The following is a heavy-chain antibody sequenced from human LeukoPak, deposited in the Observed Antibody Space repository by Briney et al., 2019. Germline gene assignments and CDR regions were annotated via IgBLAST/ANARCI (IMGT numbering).Heavy chain of an antibody. J-gene: IGHJ4*02. CDR1: GFTFSSYA. V-gene: IGHV3-23*01. Sequence: GGSLRLSCAASGFTFSSYAMSWVRQAPGKGLEWVSAISGSGGSTYYADSVKGRFTISRDNSKNTLYLQMNSLRAEDTAVYYCAKDAGYSYGQNPIFDYWGQGTLVTVSS. CDR2: ISGSGGST. CDR3: AKDAGYSYGQNPIFDY. D-gene: IGHD5-18*01.